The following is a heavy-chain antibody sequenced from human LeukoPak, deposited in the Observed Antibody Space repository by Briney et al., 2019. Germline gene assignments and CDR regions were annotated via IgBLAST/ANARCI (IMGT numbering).Heavy chain of an antibody. CDR1: GFTFSSYA. CDR2: ISYDGSNK. J-gene: IGHJ4*02. V-gene: IGHV3-30*04. D-gene: IGHD2-2*01. Sequence: GGSLRLSCAASGFTFSSYAMHWVRQAPGKGLEWVAVISYDGSNKYYADSVKGRFTISRDNSKNTLYLQMNSLRAEDTAVYYCAREGGSTLAFDYWGQGTLVT. CDR3: AREGGSTLAFDY.